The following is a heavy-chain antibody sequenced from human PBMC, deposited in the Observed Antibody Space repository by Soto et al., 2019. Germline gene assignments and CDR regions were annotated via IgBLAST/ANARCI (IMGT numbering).Heavy chain of an antibody. CDR2: ISYDGSDK. CDR1: GFTFSNYG. V-gene: IGHV3-30*18. Sequence: GGSLRLSCAASGFTFSNYGMHWVRQAPGKGLEWVAVISYDGSDKYYAASVKGRFSISRDNSKNTLYLQMNSVTAEDTAVYYCAKVTGYCSSSSCRRDYYYYYGMDVWGQGATVTVSS. CDR3: AKVTGYCSSSSCRRDYYYYYGMDV. D-gene: IGHD2-2*01. J-gene: IGHJ6*02.